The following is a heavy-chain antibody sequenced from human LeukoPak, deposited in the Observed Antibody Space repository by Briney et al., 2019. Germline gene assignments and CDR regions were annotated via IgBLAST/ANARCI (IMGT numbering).Heavy chain of an antibody. J-gene: IGHJ4*02. Sequence: PGRSLRLSCAASGFTSSNYGMHWVRQAPGKGLEWVADISYDGSNKFYADSVKGRFTISRDNSENTLSLQMNSLRPEDTAVYYCARAKWLRLLLLLDYWGQGTLVTVSS. CDR1: GFTSSNYG. V-gene: IGHV3-30*03. CDR2: ISYDGSNK. CDR3: ARAKWLRLLLLLDY. D-gene: IGHD5-12*01.